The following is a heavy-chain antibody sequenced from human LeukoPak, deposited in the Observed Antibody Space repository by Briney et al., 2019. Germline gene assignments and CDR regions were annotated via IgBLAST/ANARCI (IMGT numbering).Heavy chain of an antibody. CDR3: ASSPYYYYMDV. J-gene: IGHJ6*03. CDR2: INLYSGGA. CDR1: GYTFTDYY. V-gene: IGHV1-2*04. Sequence: GASVKVSCKASGYTFTDYYMHWVRQAPGQGLEWMGCINLYSGGAHYAQKFQDWLSMTRDTSINTAYMELSSLRSDDTAVYYCASSPYYYYMDVWGKGTTVTVSS.